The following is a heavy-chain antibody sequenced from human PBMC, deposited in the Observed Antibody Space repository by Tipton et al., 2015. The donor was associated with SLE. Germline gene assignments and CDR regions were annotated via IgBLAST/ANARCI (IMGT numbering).Heavy chain of an antibody. Sequence: GSLRLSCAASGFTFSSYSMNWVRQAPGKGLEWVSSISSSSSYIYYADSVKGRFTISRDNAKNSLYLQMNSLRAEDTAVYYCARGTTSKLGDFWGQGTLVTVSS. CDR2: ISSSSSYI. J-gene: IGHJ4*02. D-gene: IGHD1-7*01. CDR1: GFTFSSYS. V-gene: IGHV3-21*03. CDR3: ARGTTSKLGDF.